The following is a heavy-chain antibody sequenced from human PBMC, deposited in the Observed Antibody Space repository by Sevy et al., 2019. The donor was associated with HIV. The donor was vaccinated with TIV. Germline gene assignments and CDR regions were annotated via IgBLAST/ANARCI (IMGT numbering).Heavy chain of an antibody. Sequence: GGSLRLSCAASGFTVSSNYMSWVRQAPGKGLEWVSVIYSGGSTYYADSVKGRFTNSRDNSKNTLYLQMNSLRAEDTAVYYCASGVVPAAPIDYWGQGTLVTVSS. CDR3: ASGVVPAAPIDY. V-gene: IGHV3-53*01. CDR1: GFTVSSNY. CDR2: IYSGGST. D-gene: IGHD2-2*01. J-gene: IGHJ4*02.